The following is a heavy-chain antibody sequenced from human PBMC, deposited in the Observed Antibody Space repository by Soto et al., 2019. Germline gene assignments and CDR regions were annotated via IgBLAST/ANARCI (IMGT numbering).Heavy chain of an antibody. CDR1: RFTFSDYT. D-gene: IGHD1-26*01. V-gene: IGHV3-64D*06. CDR2: ISGDGGST. J-gene: IGHJ4*02. CDR3: VKAVFSGYYYVPFDY. Sequence: GGSLRLSCSASRFTFSDYTMHWVRQAPGKGLEYVSAISGDGGSTYYADSVKDRFTISRDSSKNTLYLQMSSLRAEDTAVYFCVKAVFSGYYYVPFDYWGQGTLVTVSS.